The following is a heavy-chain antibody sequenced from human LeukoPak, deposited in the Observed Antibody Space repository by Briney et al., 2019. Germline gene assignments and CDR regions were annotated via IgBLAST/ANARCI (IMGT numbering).Heavy chain of an antibody. CDR3: TTDGSGSYYDY. D-gene: IGHD3-10*01. J-gene: IGHJ4*02. CDR2: IKSKTDGGTT. V-gene: IGHV3-15*07. Sequence: AGTLRLSCAASGFTFSNAWMNWLRQAQGQGLEWVGRIKSKTDGGTTDYAAPVKGSFTISRDDSNNSLYLQMTSLKTEDTAVYYCTTDGSGSYYDYWGQGTLVTVSS. CDR1: GFTFSNAW.